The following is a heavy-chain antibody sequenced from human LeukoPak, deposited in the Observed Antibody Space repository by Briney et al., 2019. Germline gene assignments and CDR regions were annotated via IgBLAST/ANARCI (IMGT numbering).Heavy chain of an antibody. CDR1: GFTFSSYW. D-gene: IGHD3-3*01. Sequence: GGSLRLSCAASGFTFSSYWMSWVRQAPGKGLEWVANIEQDGSEKYYVDSVKGRFTISRDNAKNSLYLQMNSLRAEDTAVYYCARGARYYDFWSGYYGHWGQGTLVTVSS. CDR3: ARGARYYDFWSGYYGH. V-gene: IGHV3-7*03. J-gene: IGHJ4*02. CDR2: IEQDGSEK.